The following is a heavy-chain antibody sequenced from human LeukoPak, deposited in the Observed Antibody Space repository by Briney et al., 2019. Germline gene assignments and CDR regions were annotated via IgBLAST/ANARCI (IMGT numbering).Heavy chain of an antibody. CDR2: INHSGST. CDR3: ARDRGAARPNRPNWFDP. Sequence: SETLSLTCAVYGGSFSGYYWSWIRQPPGKGLEWIGEINHSGSTNYNPSLKSRVTISVDTSKNQFSLKLSSVTAADTAVYYCARDRGAARPNRPNWFDPWGQGTLVTVSS. J-gene: IGHJ5*02. V-gene: IGHV4-34*01. CDR1: GGSFSGYY. D-gene: IGHD6-6*01.